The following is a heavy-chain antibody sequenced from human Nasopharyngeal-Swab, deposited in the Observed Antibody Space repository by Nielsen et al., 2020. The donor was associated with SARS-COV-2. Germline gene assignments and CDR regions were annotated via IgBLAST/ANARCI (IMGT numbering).Heavy chain of an antibody. V-gene: IGHV4-59*13. CDR1: GGSLSSYY. CDR2: IYYSGST. CDR3: ARLSYDFWSGYFDY. D-gene: IGHD3-3*01. Sequence: SETLSLTCTVSGGSLSSYYWSWIRQPPGKGLEWIGYIYYSGSTNYNPSLKSRVTISVDTSKNQFSLKLSSVTAADTAVYYCARLSYDFWSGYFDYWGQGTLVTVSS. J-gene: IGHJ4*02.